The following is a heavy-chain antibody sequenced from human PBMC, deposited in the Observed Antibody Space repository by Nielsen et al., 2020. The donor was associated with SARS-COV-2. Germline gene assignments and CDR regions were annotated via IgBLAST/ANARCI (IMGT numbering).Heavy chain of an antibody. CDR3: ARGCGTLYYYYGMDV. CDR1: GFTFSSYS. D-gene: IGHD1-1*01. Sequence: GGSLRLSCAASGFTFSSYSMNWVRQAPGKGLEWVSSISSSSSYIYYADSVKGRFTISRENAKNSLYLQMNSLRAEDTAVYYCARGCGTLYYYYGMDVWGQGTTVTVSS. V-gene: IGHV3-21*01. J-gene: IGHJ6*02. CDR2: ISSSSSYI.